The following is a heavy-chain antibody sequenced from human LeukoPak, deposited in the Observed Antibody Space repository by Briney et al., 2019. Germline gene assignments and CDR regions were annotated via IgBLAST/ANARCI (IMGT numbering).Heavy chain of an antibody. Sequence: GGSLRLSCAASGFTFSSYWMHWVRQAPGKGLVWVSRINTDGSSTSYADSVKGRFTISRDNAKNTLYLQMNSLRAEDTAVYFCARRAANNWFDPWGQGTLVTVSS. J-gene: IGHJ5*02. D-gene: IGHD6-25*01. CDR1: GFTFSSYW. CDR2: INTDGSST. V-gene: IGHV3-74*01. CDR3: ARRAANNWFDP.